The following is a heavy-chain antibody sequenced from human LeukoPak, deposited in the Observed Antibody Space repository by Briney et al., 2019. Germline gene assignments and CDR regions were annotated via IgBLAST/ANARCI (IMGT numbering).Heavy chain of an antibody. CDR2: ISYDGSNK. V-gene: IGHV3-30*18. Sequence: PGGSLRLSCAASGFTFSSYGMHWVRQAPGKGLEWVAVISYDGSNKYYADSVKGRFTISRDNSKNTLYLRMNSLRAEDTAVYYCAKNSHAVAVNSLQDYWGQGTLVTVSS. J-gene: IGHJ4*02. D-gene: IGHD6-19*01. CDR3: AKNSHAVAVNSLQDY. CDR1: GFTFSSYG.